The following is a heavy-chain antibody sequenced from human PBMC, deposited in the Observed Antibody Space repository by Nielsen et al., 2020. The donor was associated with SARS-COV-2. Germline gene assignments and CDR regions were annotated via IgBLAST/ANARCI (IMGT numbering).Heavy chain of an antibody. Sequence: GESLKISCAASGFTFSSYWMSWVRQAPGKGLEWVANIKQDGSEKYYVDSVKGRFTISRDNAKNSLYLQMNSLRAEDTAVYYCARLQSSSWYFGLWGRGTLVTVSS. V-gene: IGHV3-7*05. J-gene: IGHJ2*01. CDR2: IKQDGSEK. D-gene: IGHD6-13*01. CDR1: GFTFSSYW. CDR3: ARLQSSSWYFGL.